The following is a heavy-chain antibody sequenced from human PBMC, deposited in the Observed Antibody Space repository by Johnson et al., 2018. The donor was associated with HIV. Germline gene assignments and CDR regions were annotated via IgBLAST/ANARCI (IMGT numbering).Heavy chain of an antibody. CDR1: VFTFNSHG. D-gene: IGHD6-13*01. V-gene: IGHV3-30*18. CDR3: AKSLGQQLVVVDAFDI. CDR2: ISYDESNN. J-gene: IGHJ3*02. Sequence: VQLVESGGAVVQPGRSLRLSCAASVFTFNSHGMHWVRQAPGKGLEWVAFISYDESNNYYADSVKGRFTISRDNSKSTLFLQMSILRGEDTGVYYCAKSLGQQLVVVDAFDITGQGTMVTVSS.